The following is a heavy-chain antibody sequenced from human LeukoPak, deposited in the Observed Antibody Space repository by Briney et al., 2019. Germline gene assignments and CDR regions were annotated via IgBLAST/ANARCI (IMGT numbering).Heavy chain of an antibody. CDR3: ARVPKYYDFWSGYLDY. V-gene: IGHV1-2*02. D-gene: IGHD3-3*01. J-gene: IGHJ4*02. CDR1: GYTFTGYY. CDR2: INPNSGGT. Sequence: ASVKVSCKASGYTFTGYYMHWVRQAPGQGLEWMGWINPNSGGTNYAQKFQGRVTMTRDTSISTAYMELSRLRSDDTAVYYCARVPKYYDFWSGYLDYWGQGTLVTVPS.